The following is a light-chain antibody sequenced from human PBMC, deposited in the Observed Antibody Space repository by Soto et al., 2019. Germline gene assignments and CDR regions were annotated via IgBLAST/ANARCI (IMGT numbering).Light chain of an antibody. V-gene: IGLV2-14*01. J-gene: IGLJ3*02. CDR2: EVS. Sequence: QSALTQPASVSGSPGQSITISCTGTSGNVGGHNYVSWYQHHPGKVPKLIISEVSNRPSGVSHRFSGSRSGNTASLTISGLQAEDEADYHCCSYTGNTTPVFGGGTQLTVL. CDR1: SGNVGGHNY. CDR3: CSYTGNTTPV.